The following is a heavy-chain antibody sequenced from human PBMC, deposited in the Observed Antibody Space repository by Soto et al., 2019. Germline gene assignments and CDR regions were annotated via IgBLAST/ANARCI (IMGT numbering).Heavy chain of an antibody. CDR3: AREEVLWFGELLWAFDY. D-gene: IGHD3-10*01. V-gene: IGHV1-3*01. J-gene: IGHJ4*02. Sequence: ASVKVSCKASGYTFTSYAMHWVRQAPGQRLEWVGWINAGNGNTKYSQKFQGRVTITRDTSASTAYMELSSLRSEDTAVYYCAREEVLWFGELLWAFDYWGQGTLVTVSS. CDR1: GYTFTSYA. CDR2: INAGNGNT.